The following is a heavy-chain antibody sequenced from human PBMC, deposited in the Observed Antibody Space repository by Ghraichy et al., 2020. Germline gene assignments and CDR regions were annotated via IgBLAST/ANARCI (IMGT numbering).Heavy chain of an antibody. V-gene: IGHV1-46*01. CDR3: ARGPEPPRLEVAGTSFDY. CDR2: INPTGGST. CDR1: GYSFTRYY. Sequence: ASVKVSCKASGYSFTRYYMHWVRQTPEQGLEWMGIINPTGGSTSYAQKFEGRVSMTRDTSTSTVYMEVRSLRSDDTAVYYCARGPEPPRLEVAGTSFDYWGQGTLVTVSS. D-gene: IGHD6-19*01. J-gene: IGHJ4*02.